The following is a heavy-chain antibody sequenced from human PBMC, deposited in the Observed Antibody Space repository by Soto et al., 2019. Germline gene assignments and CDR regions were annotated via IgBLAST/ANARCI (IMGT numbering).Heavy chain of an antibody. Sequence: QVQLVQSGAEVKKPGSSVKVSCKASGGTFSSYAISWVRQAPGQGLEWMGWIIPIFGTANYAQKFQGRVTITADESTSTGYMERSSLRSEDTDVYYCARGAAVVAATQWGFDYWGQGTLVTVSS. CDR3: ARGAAVVAATQWGFDY. CDR2: IIPIFGTA. V-gene: IGHV1-69*01. J-gene: IGHJ4*02. D-gene: IGHD2-15*01. CDR1: GGTFSSYA.